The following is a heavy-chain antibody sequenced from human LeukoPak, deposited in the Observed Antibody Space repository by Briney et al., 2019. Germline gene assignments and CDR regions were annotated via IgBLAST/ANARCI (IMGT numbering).Heavy chain of an antibody. V-gene: IGHV3-21*01. Sequence: PGGSLRLSCAASGFTFSSYSMNWVRQAPGKGLEWVSSISSSSSYIYYADSVKGRFTISRDNAKNSLYLQMNSLRAEDTAVYYCARESVAPYYFDYWGQGTLVTVSS. CDR1: GFTFSSYS. CDR3: ARESVAPYYFDY. J-gene: IGHJ4*02. CDR2: ISSSSSYI.